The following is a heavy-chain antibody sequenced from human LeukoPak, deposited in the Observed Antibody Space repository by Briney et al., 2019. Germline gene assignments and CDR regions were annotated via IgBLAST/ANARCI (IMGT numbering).Heavy chain of an antibody. CDR2: INWNGGCT. V-gene: IGHV3-20*04. CDR1: GFTFNGYG. Sequence: PGGSLRLSCAASGFTFNGYGMSWVRQAPGKGLDWVSGINWNGGCTGYADSVKGRFTISRDNAKNSLYLQMNSLRAEDTAVYYCARDFWESYLRHDPFDIWGQGTMVTVSS. CDR3: ARDFWESYLRHDPFDI. J-gene: IGHJ3*02. D-gene: IGHD3-16*01.